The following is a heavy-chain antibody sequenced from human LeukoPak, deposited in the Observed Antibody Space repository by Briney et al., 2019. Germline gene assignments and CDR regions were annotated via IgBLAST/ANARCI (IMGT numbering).Heavy chain of an antibody. CDR2: IYHSGST. Sequence: SETLSLTRAVSGGSISSSNWWSWVRQPPGKGLEWIGEIYHSGSTYYNPSLKSRVTISVDTSKNQFSLKLSSVTAADTAVYYCASLKSMVREWAFDIWGQGTMVTVSS. CDR3: ASLKSMVREWAFDI. D-gene: IGHD3-10*01. J-gene: IGHJ3*02. CDR1: GGSISSSNW. V-gene: IGHV4-4*02.